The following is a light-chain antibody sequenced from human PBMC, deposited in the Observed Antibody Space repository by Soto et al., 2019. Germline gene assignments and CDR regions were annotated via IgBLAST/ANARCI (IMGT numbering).Light chain of an antibody. V-gene: IGKV1-5*03. CDR3: QQYNGYWT. Sequence: DIQMTQSPSTLSASVGDRVTITCRASQSISDSLAWYQQKPGKAPKLLIYEASTLKSGVPSEFSGSRSGTEYTLTISSLQPDDFAIYYCQQYNGYWTFGQGTKVEIK. CDR2: EAS. CDR1: QSISDS. J-gene: IGKJ1*01.